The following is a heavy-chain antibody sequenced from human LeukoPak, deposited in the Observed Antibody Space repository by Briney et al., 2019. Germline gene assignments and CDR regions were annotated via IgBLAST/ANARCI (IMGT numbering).Heavy chain of an antibody. D-gene: IGHD3-16*01. J-gene: IGHJ6*03. CDR2: IFDSCYST. Sequence: GGSPRLSSVASGFTSSSYAMCRGPEAPGKRLEWGSGIFDSCYSTYYANSVKGRFTISRDNSNNTLYLQINSLRAEDTAVYYCAKLGGHPLHNYYVGVWGKGTTVAVSS. V-gene: IGHV3-23*01. CDR3: AKLGGHPLHNYYVGV. CDR1: GFTSSSYA.